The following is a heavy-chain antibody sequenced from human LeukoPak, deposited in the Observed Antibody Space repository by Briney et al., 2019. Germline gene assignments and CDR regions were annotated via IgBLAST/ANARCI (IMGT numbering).Heavy chain of an antibody. Sequence: GESLKTSCKGSGYSFTSYWIGWVRQMPGKGLEWMGIIYPGDSDTRYSPSFQGQVTISADKSISTAYLQWSSLRASDTAMYYCARHTLYGYCSGGSCYSLRYYYYYGMDVWGQGTTVTVSS. V-gene: IGHV5-51*01. D-gene: IGHD2-15*01. CDR1: GYSFTSYW. J-gene: IGHJ6*02. CDR3: ARHTLYGYCSGGSCYSLRYYYYYGMDV. CDR2: IYPGDSDT.